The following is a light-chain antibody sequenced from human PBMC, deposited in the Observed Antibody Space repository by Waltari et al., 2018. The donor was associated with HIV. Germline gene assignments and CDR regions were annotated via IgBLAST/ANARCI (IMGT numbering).Light chain of an antibody. Sequence: SYVLTQPPSVSVAPGETARITCGGSDVGTKSVHWYQQKPGQAPMLVIFFDSERSSGIPDRFSGSDSVNTATLTISGVEAGDEADYYCQVWDSNSDHYVFGTGTRVTVL. CDR1: DVGTKS. CDR3: QVWDSNSDHYV. V-gene: IGLV3-21*04. J-gene: IGLJ1*01. CDR2: FDS.